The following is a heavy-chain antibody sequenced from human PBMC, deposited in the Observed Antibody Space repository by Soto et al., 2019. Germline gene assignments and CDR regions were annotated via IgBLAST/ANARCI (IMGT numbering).Heavy chain of an antibody. D-gene: IGHD5-18*01. J-gene: IGHJ4*02. V-gene: IGHV3-23*01. CDR2: ISGSGGST. CDR3: AKDGYSYGYGFLEY. Sequence: GGSLTLSCAPSGFTSSSYAMGCDRPAHGKGVEWVSAISGSGGSTYYEDSVKGRFTISRDNSKNTLYLQMNSLRAEDTVVYYCAKDGYSYGYGFLEYWGQGTLVTVLL. CDR1: GFTSSSYA.